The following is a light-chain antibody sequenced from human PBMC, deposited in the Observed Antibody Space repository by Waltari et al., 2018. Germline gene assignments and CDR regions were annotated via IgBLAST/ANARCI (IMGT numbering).Light chain of an antibody. CDR2: GAA. J-gene: IGKJ4*01. V-gene: IGKV3-15*01. CDR3: QQYSSWPLT. CDR1: QSVTNN. Sequence: EIVMTQSPATLSVSPGERATLSCRASQSVTNNIAWYQQKHGQAPRLLSCGAATRATGIPARFSGSGSGTEFTLTISSLQSEDFAVYDCQQYSSWPLTFGGGTKVEIK.